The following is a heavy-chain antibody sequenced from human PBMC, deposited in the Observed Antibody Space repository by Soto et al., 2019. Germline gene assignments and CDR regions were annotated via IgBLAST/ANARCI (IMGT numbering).Heavy chain of an antibody. D-gene: IGHD3-22*01. CDR3: AKDPTSYDSSAQFDS. J-gene: IGHJ4*02. Sequence: SETLSLTCTVSGGSIRNNYWSWIRQPPGKGLEWVGYIYYTGTSKYNPSLKSRVTISVDSSKNQFSLKLDSVTAADTAVYYCAKDPTSYDSSAQFDSWGQGTLVTVSS. CDR2: IYYTGTS. V-gene: IGHV4-59*12. CDR1: GGSIRNNY.